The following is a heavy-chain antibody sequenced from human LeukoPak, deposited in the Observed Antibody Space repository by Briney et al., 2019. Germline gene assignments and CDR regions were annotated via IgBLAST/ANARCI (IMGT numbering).Heavy chain of an antibody. CDR2: ISYDGSNK. D-gene: IGHD7-27*01. CDR3: ARVGLTGDSLGYYFDY. V-gene: IGHV3-30-3*01. Sequence: PGGSLRLSCAASGFTFSSYAMHWVRQAPGKGLEWVAVISYDGSNKYYADSVKGRFTISRDNSKNTLYLQMNSLRAEDTAVYYCARVGLTGDSLGYYFDYWGQGALVTVSS. CDR1: GFTFSSYA. J-gene: IGHJ4*02.